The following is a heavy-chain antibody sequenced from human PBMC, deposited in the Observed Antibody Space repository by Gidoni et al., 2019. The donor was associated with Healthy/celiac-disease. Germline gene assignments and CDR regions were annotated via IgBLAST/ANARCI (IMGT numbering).Heavy chain of an antibody. CDR1: VGSISRVDYY. Sequence: QVQLQASCPGLVKPSQTLSLTCTVSVGSISRVDYYWSWIRQPPGKGLEWIGYIYYSGSTDYNPSLKSRVTISVDTSKNQFSLKLSSVTAADTAVYYCAREFRGYSGYDYWGQGTLVTVSS. CDR2: IYYSGST. CDR3: AREFRGYSGYDY. V-gene: IGHV4-30-4*01. D-gene: IGHD5-12*01. J-gene: IGHJ4*02.